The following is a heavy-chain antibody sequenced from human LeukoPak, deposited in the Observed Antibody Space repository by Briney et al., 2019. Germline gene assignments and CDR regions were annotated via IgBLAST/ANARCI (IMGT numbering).Heavy chain of an antibody. J-gene: IGHJ6*04. CDR1: GFTFSNYA. D-gene: IGHD3-10*01. V-gene: IGHV3-64D*06. CDR2: ISSNGGIT. CDR3: VKDYYYGSGSFLPRMDV. Sequence: TGGSLTLSCSASGFTFSNYAMHWVRQAPGKGLEYVSAISSNGGITYYADSVKGRFTISRDNSKNTLYLQMSSLRVEDTAVYYCVKDYYYGSGSFLPRMDVWGKGTTVTVSS.